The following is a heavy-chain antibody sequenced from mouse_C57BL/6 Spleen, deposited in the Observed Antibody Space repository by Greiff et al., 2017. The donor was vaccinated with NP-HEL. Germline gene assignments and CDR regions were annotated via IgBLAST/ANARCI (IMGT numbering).Heavy chain of an antibody. CDR1: GFTFSDYG. V-gene: IGHV5-17*01. CDR2: ISSGSSTI. D-gene: IGHD2-2*01. Sequence: EVKLVESGGGLVKPGGSLKLSCAASGFTFSDYGMHWVRQAPEKGLEWVAYISSGSSTIYYADTVKGRFTISRDNAKNTLFLQMTSLRSEDTAMYYCARDGGYDRGYYFDYWGQGTTLTVSS. J-gene: IGHJ2*01. CDR3: ARDGGYDRGYYFDY.